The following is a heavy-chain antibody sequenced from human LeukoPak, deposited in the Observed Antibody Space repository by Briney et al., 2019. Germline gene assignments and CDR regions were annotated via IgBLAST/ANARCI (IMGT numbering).Heavy chain of an antibody. CDR3: ARGGSVYTGSPELGYYNYYMEV. CDR1: GGTFTNYY. J-gene: IGHJ6*03. V-gene: IGHV1-46*01. CDR2: INPSGGST. Sequence: ASVKVSCKVSGGTFTNYYIHWVRQPPGQGLEWMGIINPSGGSTTYAQKFHDRVTMTRDTSTSTVNMVLSSLRSEDTAVYYCARGGSVYTGSPELGYYNYYMEVWGKGTTVTVSS. D-gene: IGHD6-6*01.